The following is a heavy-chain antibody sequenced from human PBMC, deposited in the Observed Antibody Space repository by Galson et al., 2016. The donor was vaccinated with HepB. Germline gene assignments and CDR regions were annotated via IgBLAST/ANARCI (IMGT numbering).Heavy chain of an antibody. J-gene: IGHJ6*02. CDR3: AREFFSPMTRDVDYSFGMDV. Sequence: ETLSLTCTVSGGAVSGGSLTSRNYSWNWVRQSPGKGLEWIGEIHFSGTTNYSPSLKSRVAILRDTSHNQFSLRLSALTAADSAVYLCAREFFSPMTRDVDYSFGMDVWGQGTTVTVSS. CDR1: GGSLTSRNYS. V-gene: IGHV4-61*01. CDR2: IHFSGTT.